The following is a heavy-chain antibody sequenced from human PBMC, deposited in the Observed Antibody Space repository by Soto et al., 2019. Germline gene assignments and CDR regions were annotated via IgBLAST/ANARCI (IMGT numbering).Heavy chain of an antibody. J-gene: IGHJ5*02. CDR2: IDPSDSYT. CDR1: GYRFTSYW. D-gene: IGHD1-1*01. CDR3: ARQETGTRST. V-gene: IGHV5-10-1*01. Sequence: ESLKVSCKGCGYRFTSYWIIWVRQMPGKGLEWMGRIDPSDSYTNYSPSFQGHVTISADKSISTAYLQWSSLKASDTAMYYCARQETGTRSTWGQGTLVTVSS.